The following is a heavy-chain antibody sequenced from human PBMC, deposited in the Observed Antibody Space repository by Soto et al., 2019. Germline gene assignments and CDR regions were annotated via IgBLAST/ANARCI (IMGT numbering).Heavy chain of an antibody. V-gene: IGHV3-30-3*01. D-gene: IGHD6-6*01. CDR2: ISYDGSNK. CDR1: GFTFSSYA. CDR3: QTHRRQYSTSYYFDY. Sequence: PGGSLRLACAASGFTFSSYAMHWVLQAPGKGLEWVAVISYDGSNKYYADSVKGRFTISRDNSKNTLYLQMNSLRAEDTAVYYCQTHRRQYSTSYYFDYWGQGTLVTVS. J-gene: IGHJ4*02.